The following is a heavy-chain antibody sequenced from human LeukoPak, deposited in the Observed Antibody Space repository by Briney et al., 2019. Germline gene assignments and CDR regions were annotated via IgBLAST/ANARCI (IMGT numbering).Heavy chain of an antibody. CDR3: AKGLGAITMVRGDYYFDY. CDR1: GFTFSDYA. V-gene: IGHV3-48*04. CDR2: ISTSSTTI. Sequence: GGSLRLSCAASGFTFSDYAMNWVRQAPGKGLEWVSYISTSSTTIYYADSVKGRFTISRDNAKNSLYLQMNSLRAEDTALYYCAKGLGAITMVRGDYYFDYWAREPWSPSPQ. D-gene: IGHD3-10*01. J-gene: IGHJ4*02.